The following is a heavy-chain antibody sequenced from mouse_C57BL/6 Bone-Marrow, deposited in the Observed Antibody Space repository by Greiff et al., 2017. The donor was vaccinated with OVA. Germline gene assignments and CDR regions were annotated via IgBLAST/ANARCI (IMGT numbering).Heavy chain of an antibody. CDR3: TKGGDYAMDY. V-gene: IGHV14-4*01. J-gene: IGHJ4*01. Sequence: VQLQQSGAELVRPGASVKLSCTASGFHFKDDYMHWVKQRPEQGLEWIGWIDPENGDTEYASKFQGKATITADTYSNTAYLQLSSLTSEDTAVYYCTKGGDYAMDYWGQGTSVTVSS. CDR1: GFHFKDDY. CDR2: IDPENGDT.